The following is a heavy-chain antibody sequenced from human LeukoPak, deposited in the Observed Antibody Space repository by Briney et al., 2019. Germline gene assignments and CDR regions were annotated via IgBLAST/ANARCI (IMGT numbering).Heavy chain of an antibody. CDR1: GYSSTSYY. CDR3: ARDIYTSGSLGY. V-gene: IGHV1-46*01. CDR2: INPSGGST. Sequence: GASVKVSCKASGYSSTSYYIHWVRQAPGQGLEWMGIINPSGGSTSYAPKFQGRVTMTRDTSTSTVYMELSSLRSEDTAVYYCARDIYTSGSLGYWGQGTLVTVSS. J-gene: IGHJ4*02. D-gene: IGHD3-10*01.